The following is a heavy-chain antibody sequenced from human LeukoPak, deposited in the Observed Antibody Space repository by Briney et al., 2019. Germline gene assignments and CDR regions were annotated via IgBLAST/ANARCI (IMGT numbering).Heavy chain of an antibody. CDR1: GGSFSGYY. J-gene: IGHJ4*02. CDR3: ARGVGYSSSWGY. CDR2: IDHSGST. Sequence: SETLSLTCAVYGGSFSGYYWSWIRQPPGKGLEWIGEIDHSGSTNYNPSLKSRVTISVDTSKNQFSLKLSSVTAADTAVYYCARGVGYSSSWGYWGQGTLVTVSS. V-gene: IGHV4-34*01. D-gene: IGHD6-13*01.